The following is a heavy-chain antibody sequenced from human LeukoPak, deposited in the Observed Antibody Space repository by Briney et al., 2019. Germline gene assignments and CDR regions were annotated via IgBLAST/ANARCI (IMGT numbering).Heavy chain of an antibody. Sequence: PSETLSLTCTVSGGSIRTYYWTWIRQPPGKGLEWIGYFSYSGSTDHNPSLKGRVTISVDTSKNQFSLKLSSVTAADTAVYYCARGLVVVAATPLYYYYGMDVWGQGTTVTVSS. D-gene: IGHD2-15*01. CDR1: GGSIRTYY. CDR2: FSYSGST. CDR3: ARGLVVVAATPLYYYYGMDV. J-gene: IGHJ6*02. V-gene: IGHV4-59*12.